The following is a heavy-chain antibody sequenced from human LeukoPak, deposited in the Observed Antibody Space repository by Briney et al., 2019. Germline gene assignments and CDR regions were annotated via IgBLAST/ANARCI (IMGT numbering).Heavy chain of an antibody. D-gene: IGHD6-19*01. Sequence: GGSLRLSCAVSGLTFSSSWMDWVRQAPGKGLEWVASINPEGSEKYSADSVKGRFTISRDNAKNTLYLQMNSLRAEDTAVYYCARSPSGWYPTTFDYWGQGTLVTVSS. CDR2: INPEGSEK. V-gene: IGHV3-7*01. J-gene: IGHJ4*02. CDR1: GLTFSSSW. CDR3: ARSPSGWYPTTFDY.